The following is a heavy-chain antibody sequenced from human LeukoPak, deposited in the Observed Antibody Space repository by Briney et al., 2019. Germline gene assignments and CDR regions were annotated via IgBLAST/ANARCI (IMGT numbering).Heavy chain of an antibody. D-gene: IGHD5-12*01. CDR1: GFTLDDYA. Sequence: GESLRLSCAASGFTLDDYAMHWVRHAPGKGLEWVSGISWNSGSIGYADSVKGRFTISRDNAKNSLYLQMNSLRAEDTALYYCAKDAYGGYDFSVFDYWGQGTLVTVSS. V-gene: IGHV3-9*01. J-gene: IGHJ4*02. CDR3: AKDAYGGYDFSVFDY. CDR2: ISWNSGSI.